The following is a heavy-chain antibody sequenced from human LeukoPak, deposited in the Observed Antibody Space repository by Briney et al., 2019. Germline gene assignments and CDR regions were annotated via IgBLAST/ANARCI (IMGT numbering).Heavy chain of an antibody. CDR1: GFTFSSYI. Sequence: GGSLRLSCSASGFTFSSYIMHWARQAPGKGLEYVSAITSNGDTTYYADSVKGRVTISRDNSKNTLYLQMSSLRAEDTAVYYCVKDDAYYYDSSGRDSWGQGTLVTVSS. D-gene: IGHD3-22*01. CDR2: ITSNGDTT. V-gene: IGHV3-64D*09. J-gene: IGHJ4*02. CDR3: VKDDAYYYDSSGRDS.